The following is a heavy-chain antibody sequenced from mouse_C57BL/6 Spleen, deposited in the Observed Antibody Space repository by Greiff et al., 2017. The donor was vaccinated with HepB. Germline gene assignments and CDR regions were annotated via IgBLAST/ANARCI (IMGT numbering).Heavy chain of an antibody. Sequence: EVHLVESGGGLVQPGGSLSLSCAASGFTFTDYYMSWVRQPPGKALEWLGFIRNKANGYTTEYSASVKGRFTISRDNSQSILYLQMNALRAEDSATYYCARYEWSRGFAYWGQGTLVTVSA. CDR1: GFTFTDYY. CDR3: ARYEWSRGFAY. CDR2: IRNKANGYTT. V-gene: IGHV7-3*01. J-gene: IGHJ3*01. D-gene: IGHD1-3*01.